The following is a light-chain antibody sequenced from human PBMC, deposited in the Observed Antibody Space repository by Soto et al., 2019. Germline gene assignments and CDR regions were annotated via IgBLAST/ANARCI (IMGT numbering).Light chain of an antibody. CDR1: QSVSSN. J-gene: IGKJ4*01. CDR3: QQYNNWPLT. Sequence: ELVMTQSPASLSASPGERVTLSCRASQSVSSNLAWYQQKPGQAPRLLIYGASTRATGIPARFSGSGSGTEFTLTISSLQSEDFAVYYCQQYNNWPLTFGGGTKVDIK. V-gene: IGKV3-15*01. CDR2: GAS.